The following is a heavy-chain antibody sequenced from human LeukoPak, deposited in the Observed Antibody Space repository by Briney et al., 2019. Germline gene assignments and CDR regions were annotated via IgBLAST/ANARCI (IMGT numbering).Heavy chain of an antibody. CDR3: ARWWDDGSGYSYHYGMDV. Sequence: ASVKVSCKASGYTFTSYAMNWVRQAPGQGLEWMGWISAYNGNTNYAQKFQGRVTMTRDTSTSTVYMELSSLRSEDTAVYYCARWWDDGSGYSYHYGMDVWGQGTTVTVSS. CDR2: ISAYNGNT. D-gene: IGHD3-22*01. CDR1: GYTFTSYA. J-gene: IGHJ6*02. V-gene: IGHV1-18*01.